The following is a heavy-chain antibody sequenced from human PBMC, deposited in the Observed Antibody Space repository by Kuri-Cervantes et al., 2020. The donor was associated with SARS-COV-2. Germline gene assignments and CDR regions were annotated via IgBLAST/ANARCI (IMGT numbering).Heavy chain of an antibody. D-gene: IGHD3-10*02. CDR3: TTMLDISQEFDY. V-gene: IGHV4-59*05. Sequence: SETLSLTCTVSGGSISSHYWSWIRQPPGKGLEWIGSIYYTGSTYYNPSLKSRVTISVDTSKNQFSLKLTSVTAADTAVYYCTTMLDISQEFDYWGQGTLVTVSS. J-gene: IGHJ4*02. CDR2: IYYTGST. CDR1: GGSISSHY.